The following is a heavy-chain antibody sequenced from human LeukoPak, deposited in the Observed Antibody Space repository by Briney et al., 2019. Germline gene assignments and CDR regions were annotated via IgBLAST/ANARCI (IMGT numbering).Heavy chain of an antibody. CDR2: IYTSGST. V-gene: IGHV4-61*02. D-gene: IGHD3-16*01. Sequence: SQTLSLTCTVSGGSISSGSYYWSWIRQPAGKGLEWIGRIYTSGSTNYNPSLKSRVTISVDTSKNQFSLKLSSVTAADTAVYYCAREVRSPYYDYVGGFDYWAREPWSPSPQ. CDR3: AREVRSPYYDYVGGFDY. J-gene: IGHJ4*02. CDR1: GGSISSGSYY.